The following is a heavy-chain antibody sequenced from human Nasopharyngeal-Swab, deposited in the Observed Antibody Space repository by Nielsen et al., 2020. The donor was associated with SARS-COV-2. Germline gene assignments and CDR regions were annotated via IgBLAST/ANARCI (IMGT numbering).Heavy chain of an antibody. CDR3: AREKTHYDSSGYYYLWFDP. D-gene: IGHD3-22*01. J-gene: IGHJ5*02. Sequence: VRQMPGKGLEWVAVISYDGSNKYYADSVKGRFTISRDNSKNTLYLQMNSLRAEDTAVYYCAREKTHYDSSGYYYLWFDPWGQGTLVTVSS. V-gene: IGHV3-30-3*01. CDR2: ISYDGSNK.